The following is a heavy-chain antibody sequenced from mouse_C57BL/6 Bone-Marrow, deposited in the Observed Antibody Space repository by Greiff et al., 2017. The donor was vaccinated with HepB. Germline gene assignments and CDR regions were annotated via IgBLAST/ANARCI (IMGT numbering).Heavy chain of an antibody. D-gene: IGHD2-3*01. V-gene: IGHV1-26*01. CDR2: INPNNGGT. Sequence: EVQLQQSGPELVKPGASVKISCKASGYTFTDYYMNWVKQSHGKSLEWIGDINPNNGGTSYNQKFKGKATLTVDKSSSTAYMELRSLTSEDSAVYYCAREVYDGYYPDYWGQGTTLTVSS. CDR3: AREVYDGYYPDY. CDR1: GYTFTDYY. J-gene: IGHJ2*01.